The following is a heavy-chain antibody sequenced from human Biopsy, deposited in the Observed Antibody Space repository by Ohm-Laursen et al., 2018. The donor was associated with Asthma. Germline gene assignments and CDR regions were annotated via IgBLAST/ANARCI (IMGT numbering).Heavy chain of an antibody. D-gene: IGHD3-9*01. CDR1: GYTFINYA. V-gene: IGHV1-3*01. CDR3: ARTYYDFLTGQVNDAFAM. Sequence: EASVKVSCKASGYTFINYAIHWVRQAPGQRLEWMGWINAGNGNTKYSQKFQGRVTISRDTCASTAYMDLSSLRSEDTAVYYCARTYYDFLTGQVNDAFAMWGQGTMVTVSS. J-gene: IGHJ3*02. CDR2: INAGNGNT.